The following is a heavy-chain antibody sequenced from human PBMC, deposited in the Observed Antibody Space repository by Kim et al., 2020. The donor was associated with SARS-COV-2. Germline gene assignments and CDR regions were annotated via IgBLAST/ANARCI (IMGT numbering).Heavy chain of an antibody. CDR2: MKVDGSTT. J-gene: IGHJ4*02. CDR3: ASHDGGSLGVN. CDR1: GFTFSTSW. Sequence: GGSLRLSCAASGFTFSTSWMHWVRQPPGKGLVWVSGMKVDGSTTTYADSVKGRFTISRDNGKNTLYLQMNSLGTEDTAVYYCASHDGGSLGVNWGQGIRVTVSS. D-gene: IGHD2-15*01. V-gene: IGHV3-74*03.